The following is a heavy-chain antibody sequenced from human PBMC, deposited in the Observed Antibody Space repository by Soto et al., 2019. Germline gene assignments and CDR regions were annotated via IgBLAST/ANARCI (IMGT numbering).Heavy chain of an antibody. CDR2: IGPESGAT. Sequence: VASVKVSCKASGYTFTGHYIDWVRQAPEQGPEWMGEIGPESGATRYAQKFQGRVTMTRDTSITTVYMELKNLSPDDTAVYYCGRGRSGQIVVFYWGQGTPVTVSS. J-gene: IGHJ4*02. D-gene: IGHD1-26*01. CDR3: GRGRSGQIVVFY. V-gene: IGHV1-2*02. CDR1: GYTFTGHY.